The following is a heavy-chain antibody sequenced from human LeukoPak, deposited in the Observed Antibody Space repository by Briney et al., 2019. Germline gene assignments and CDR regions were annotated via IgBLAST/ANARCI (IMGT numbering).Heavy chain of an antibody. CDR1: GGSISRYY. CDR2: IYHSGST. V-gene: IGHV4-59*12. D-gene: IGHD3-9*01. CDR3: ATGRSIRYFDY. Sequence: SETLSLTCTVSGGSISRYYWSWIRQPPGKGLEWIGYIYHSGSTYYNPSLKSRVTISVDTSKSQFSLKLSSATAADTAVYYCATGRSIRYFDYWGQGTLLTVSS. J-gene: IGHJ4*02.